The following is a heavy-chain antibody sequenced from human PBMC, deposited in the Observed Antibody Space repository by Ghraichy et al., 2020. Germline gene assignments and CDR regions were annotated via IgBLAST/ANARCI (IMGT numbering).Heavy chain of an antibody. Sequence: SETLSLTCAVSGGSISSDNYSWSWIRQPPGKGLECIGYIYHSGSTYYNPSLKSRVTISVDRSKNQFSLKLTSVTAADTAVYFCARVGWGSLSYFDYWGQGTLVTVSS. V-gene: IGHV4-30-2*01. J-gene: IGHJ4*02. D-gene: IGHD7-27*01. CDR2: IYHSGST. CDR3: ARVGWGSLSYFDY. CDR1: GGSISSDNYS.